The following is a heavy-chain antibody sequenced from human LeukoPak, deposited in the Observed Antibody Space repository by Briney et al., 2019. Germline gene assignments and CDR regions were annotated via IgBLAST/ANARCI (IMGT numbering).Heavy chain of an antibody. CDR3: AKLAKYFYGSETYYFFEH. CDR1: GFSFTTYW. CDR2: IKQDRTEK. J-gene: IGHJ4*02. Sequence: GGSLRLSCAASGFSFTTYWMSWVRQAPGKGLEWVANIKQDRTEKYYVDSVKGRFTISRENAENSLYLQMNSLRVEDTAVYYCAKLAKYFYGSETYYFFEHWGQGTPVTASS. V-gene: IGHV3-7*01. D-gene: IGHD3-10*01.